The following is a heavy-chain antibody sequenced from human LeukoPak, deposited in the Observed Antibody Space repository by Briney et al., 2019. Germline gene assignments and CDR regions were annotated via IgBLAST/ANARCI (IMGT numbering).Heavy chain of an antibody. CDR2: IYYSGST. J-gene: IGHJ3*02. Sequence: SETLSLTCVVSSGSFSGYLWSWIRQSPGKGLEWIGYIYYSGSTDYNPSLKSRVTISVDTSKNQFSLKLSSVTAADTAVYYCARAGDYVWGRYKGPFDIWGQGTMVTVSS. CDR1: SGSFSGYL. V-gene: IGHV4-59*01. D-gene: IGHD3-16*01. CDR3: ARAGDYVWGRYKGPFDI.